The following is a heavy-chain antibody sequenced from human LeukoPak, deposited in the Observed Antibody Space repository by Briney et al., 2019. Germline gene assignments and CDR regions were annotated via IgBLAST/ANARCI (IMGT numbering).Heavy chain of an antibody. J-gene: IGHJ4*02. CDR3: ARLGYYDSSGYYRDY. CDR2: IRYDGSNN. D-gene: IGHD3-22*01. Sequence: PGGSLRLSCAASGFTFSSYGMHWVRQAPGKGLEWVAFIRYDGSNNYYADSVKGRFTISRDNSKNTLYLQMNRLRAEDTAVYSGARLGYYDSSGYYRDYWGQGTLVTVSS. CDR1: GFTFSSYG. V-gene: IGHV3-30*02.